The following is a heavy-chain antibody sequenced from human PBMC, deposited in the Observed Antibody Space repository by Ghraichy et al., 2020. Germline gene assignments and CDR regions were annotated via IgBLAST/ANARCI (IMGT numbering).Heavy chain of an antibody. J-gene: IGHJ3*02. CDR1: GFTFSSYS. Sequence: LSLTCAASGFTFSSYSMNWVRQAPGKGLEWVSSISSSSSYIYYADSVKGRFTISRDNAKNSLYLQMNSLRAEDTAVYYCARGHGDYVGAFDIWGQGTMVTVSS. CDR3: ARGHGDYVGAFDI. D-gene: IGHD4-17*01. V-gene: IGHV3-21*01. CDR2: ISSSSSYI.